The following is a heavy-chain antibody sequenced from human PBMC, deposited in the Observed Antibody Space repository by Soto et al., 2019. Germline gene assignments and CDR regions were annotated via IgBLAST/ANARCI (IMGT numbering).Heavy chain of an antibody. CDR1: GFSLSTSGVG. V-gene: IGHV2-5*01. D-gene: IGHD6-6*01. J-gene: IGHJ4*02. CDR2: IYWNDDK. Sequence: GSGPTLVNPTQTLTLTCTFSGFSLSTSGVGVGWIRQPPGKALEWLALIYWNDDKRYSPSLKSRLTITKDTSKNQVVPTMTNMDPVDTATYYCAHDSSPTSNFDYWGQGTLVTVSS. CDR3: AHDSSPTSNFDY.